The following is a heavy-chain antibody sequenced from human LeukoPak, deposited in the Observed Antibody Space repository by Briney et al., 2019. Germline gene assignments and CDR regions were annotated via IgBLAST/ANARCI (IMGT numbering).Heavy chain of an antibody. J-gene: IGHJ4*02. CDR1: GFTFSSYS. D-gene: IGHD3-22*01. V-gene: IGHV3-21*01. CDR3: ARDGRQYYYDSSGYYFDY. Sequence: GESLRLSCAASGFTFSSYSMNWVRQAPGKGLEWVSSISSSSSYIYYADSVKGRFTISRDNAKNSLYLQMNSLRAEDTAVYYCARDGRQYYYDSSGYYFDYWGQGTLVTVSS. CDR2: ISSSSSYI.